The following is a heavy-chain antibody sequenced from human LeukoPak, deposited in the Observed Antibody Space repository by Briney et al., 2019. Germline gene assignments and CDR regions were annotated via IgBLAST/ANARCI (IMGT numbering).Heavy chain of an antibody. CDR1: GDSISSYY. CDR2: IYHTGST. CDR3: ASRKLGNDY. V-gene: IGHV4-59*01. J-gene: IGHJ4*02. Sequence: KPSETLSLTCTVSGDSISSYYWSWIRQSPGKGLEWIGYIYHTGSTSYSPSLKSRVTISADTSQNQFSLKLSSVTAADTAVYYCASRKLGNDYWGQGTLVTVSS. D-gene: IGHD7-27*01.